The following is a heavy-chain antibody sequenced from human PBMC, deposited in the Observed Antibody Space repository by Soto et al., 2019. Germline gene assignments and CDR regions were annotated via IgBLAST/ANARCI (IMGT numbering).Heavy chain of an antibody. CDR3: ARGPSEFIVVGHYYGMDV. CDR1: GGSFRGYY. Sequence: QAQLQQWGAGLLEPSETLSLTCAVYGGSFRGYYWSWIRQAPGKGLEWIGEINHSGSTNYNPSLKSRVTISLDTSKNQFSLKLCSVTAADTAMYFCARGPSEFIVVGHYYGMDVWGQGTTVTVSS. D-gene: IGHD2-21*01. CDR2: INHSGST. J-gene: IGHJ6*02. V-gene: IGHV4-34*01.